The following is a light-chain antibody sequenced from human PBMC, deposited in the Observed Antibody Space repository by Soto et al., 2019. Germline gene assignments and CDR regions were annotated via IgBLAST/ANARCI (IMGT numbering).Light chain of an antibody. V-gene: IGKV1-5*01. CDR1: QSISSW. J-gene: IGKJ2*01. CDR3: QQYHTYYT. Sequence: DIQMTQSPSSLSASVGDRVTITCRASQSISSWLAWYQQKPGKAPKLLIYDASSLESGVPSRFSGSGSGTEFTLTISGLQPDDFASYYCQQYHTYYTFGQGTKVDI. CDR2: DAS.